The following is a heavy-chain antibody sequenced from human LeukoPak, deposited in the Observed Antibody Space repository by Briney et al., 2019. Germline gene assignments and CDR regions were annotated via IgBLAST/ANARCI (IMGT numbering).Heavy chain of an antibody. D-gene: IGHD2-2*01. V-gene: IGHV4-34*01. CDR3: AGGAQPYYYYGMDV. CDR1: GGSFSGYY. Sequence: SETLSLTYAVYGGSFSGYYWSWIRQPPGKGLEWIGEINHSGSTNYNPSLKSRVTISVDTSKNQFSLKLSSVTAADTAVYYCAGGAQPYYYYGMDVWGQGTTVTVSS. CDR2: INHSGST. J-gene: IGHJ6*02.